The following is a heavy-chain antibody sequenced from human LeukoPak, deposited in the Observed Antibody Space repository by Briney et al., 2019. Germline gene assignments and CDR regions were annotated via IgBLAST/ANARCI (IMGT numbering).Heavy chain of an antibody. Sequence: SETLSLTCTVSGGSINNYYWSWIRQPAGKGLEWIGRIYTRGSTNYNPSLKSRVTISVDTSKNQFSLKLSCVTAADTAVYYGSRAADSSGYYSYYFDYWGQGTLVTVSS. CDR2: IYTRGST. CDR1: GGSINNYY. V-gene: IGHV4-4*07. CDR3: SRAADSSGYYSYYFDY. D-gene: IGHD3-22*01. J-gene: IGHJ4*02.